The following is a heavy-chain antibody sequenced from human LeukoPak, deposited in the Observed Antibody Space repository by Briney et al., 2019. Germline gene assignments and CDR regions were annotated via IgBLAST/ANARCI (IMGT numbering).Heavy chain of an antibody. CDR2: IYYSGST. CDR3: ARERGDSSGLNY. CDR1: GGSISSSSYY. D-gene: IGHD3-22*01. V-gene: IGHV4-39*07. J-gene: IGHJ4*02. Sequence: PSETLSLTCTVSGGSISSSSYYWGWIRQPPGKGLEWIGSIYYSGSTYYNPSLKSRVTISVDTSKNQFSLKLSSVTAADTAVYYCARERGDSSGLNYWGQGTLVTVSS.